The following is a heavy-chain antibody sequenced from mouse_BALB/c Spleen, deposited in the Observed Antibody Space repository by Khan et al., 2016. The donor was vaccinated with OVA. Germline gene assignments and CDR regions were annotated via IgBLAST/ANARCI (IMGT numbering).Heavy chain of an antibody. V-gene: IGHV2-2*02. D-gene: IGHD2-10*02. CDR3: ARREYGNYVGAWFAY. CDR2: IWSGGST. CDR1: GFSLTSYG. Sequence: VQLKESGPGLVQPSQSLSITCTVSGFSLTSYGVHWVRQSPGKGLEWLGVIWSGGSTDYNAPFISRLSISKDNSKRQVFFKMNSLQGNDTAIYYCARREYGNYVGAWFAYWGQGTLVTVSA. J-gene: IGHJ3*01.